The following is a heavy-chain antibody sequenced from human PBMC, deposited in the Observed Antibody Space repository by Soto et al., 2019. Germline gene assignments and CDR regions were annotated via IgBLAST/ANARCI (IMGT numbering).Heavy chain of an antibody. J-gene: IGHJ5*02. D-gene: IGHD3-10*01. V-gene: IGHV4-31*03. CDR1: GGSISSGGYY. CDR2: IYYSGST. Sequence: SETLSLTCTVSGGSISSGGYYWSWIRQHPGKGLEWIGYIYYSGSTYYNPSLKSRVTISVDTSKNQFSLKLSSVTAADTAVYYCARLKWFGEARTFDPWGQGTLVTVSS. CDR3: ARLKWFGEARTFDP.